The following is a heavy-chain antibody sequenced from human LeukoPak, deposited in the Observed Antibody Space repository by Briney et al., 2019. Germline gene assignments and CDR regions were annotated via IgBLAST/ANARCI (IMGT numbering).Heavy chain of an antibody. Sequence: PGGSLRLSCAASGFTFSSYGMHWVRQAPGKGLEWVAVIWYDGSNKYYADSVKGRFTISRDNSKNTLYLQMNSLRAEDTAVYYCAKDNALSSPYCGGDCFDAFDIWGQGTMVTVSS. V-gene: IGHV3-33*06. D-gene: IGHD2-21*02. CDR3: AKDNALSSPYCGGDCFDAFDI. CDR2: IWYDGSNK. CDR1: GFTFSSYG. J-gene: IGHJ3*02.